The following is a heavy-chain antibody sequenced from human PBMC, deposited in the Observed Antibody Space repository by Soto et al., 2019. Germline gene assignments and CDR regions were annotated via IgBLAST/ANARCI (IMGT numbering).Heavy chain of an antibody. Sequence: SETLSLTCSIYSGSLSGYYWSWIRQPPGKGLEWIGEISQSGNTNYSPSLKSRVSISIDTSKKQFSLNLASVTAADTAVYFCARSVAVPGAHIDYWGQGTQVTVSS. J-gene: IGHJ4*02. CDR3: ARSVAVPGAHIDY. V-gene: IGHV4-34*01. CDR2: ISQSGNT. D-gene: IGHD6-19*01. CDR1: SGSLSGYY.